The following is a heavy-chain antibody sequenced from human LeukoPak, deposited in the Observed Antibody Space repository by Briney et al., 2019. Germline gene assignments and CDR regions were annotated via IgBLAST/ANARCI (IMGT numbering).Heavy chain of an antibody. CDR3: ARDPPYDFWSGYSSVDWYFDL. CDR2: ISGSGGST. D-gene: IGHD3-3*01. Sequence: GGSLRLSCAASGFTFSSYAMSWVRQAPGKGLEWVSAISGSGGSTYYADSVKGRFTISRDNAKNSLYLQMNSLRAEDTAVYYCARDPPYDFWSGYSSVDWYFDLWGRGTLVTVSS. CDR1: GFTFSSYA. V-gene: IGHV3-23*01. J-gene: IGHJ2*01.